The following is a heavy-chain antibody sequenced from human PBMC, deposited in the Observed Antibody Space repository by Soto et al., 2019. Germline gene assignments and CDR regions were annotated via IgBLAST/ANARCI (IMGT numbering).Heavy chain of an antibody. Sequence: PGGSLRLSCLASGFTFRSYDMTWVRQGPGRGLEWGSAISGSGGSAFSADSVKGRFTISRDNSKNTLFLQMNSLRAEDTAVYYCAKRNYGEDYWGQGTLVTVSS. CDR1: GFTFRSYD. D-gene: IGHD4-17*01. J-gene: IGHJ4*02. CDR3: AKRNYGEDY. V-gene: IGHV3-23*01. CDR2: ISGSGGSA.